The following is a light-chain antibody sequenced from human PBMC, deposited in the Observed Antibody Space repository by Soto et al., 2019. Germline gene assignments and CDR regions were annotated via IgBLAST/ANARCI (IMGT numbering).Light chain of an antibody. Sequence: ESLWCPYPDTQSSAARDGGTLCCSPGQSVSNTFLAWYQQKPGQTPRLLIYGASNRATGIPDRFSGSVSGTDFTLTISRLETADFAVYYCQQFGGPPGWTFARGTKVDIK. CDR3: QQFGGPPGWT. J-gene: IGKJ1*01. CDR2: GAS. V-gene: IGKV3-20*01. CDR1: QSVSNTF.